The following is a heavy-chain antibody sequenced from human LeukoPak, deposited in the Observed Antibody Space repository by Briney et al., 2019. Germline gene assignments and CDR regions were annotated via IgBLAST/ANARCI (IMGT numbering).Heavy chain of an antibody. CDR3: ARVFSYYYGMDV. Sequence: SETLSLTCTVSGGSISSYYWSWIRQPPGKGLEWIGYIYYSGSTNYNPSLKSRVTISVDTSKNQFSLKLSSVTAADTAVYYCARVFSYYYGMDVWGQGTTVTVSS. J-gene: IGHJ6*02. V-gene: IGHV4-59*01. CDR1: GGSISSYY. CDR2: IYYSGST.